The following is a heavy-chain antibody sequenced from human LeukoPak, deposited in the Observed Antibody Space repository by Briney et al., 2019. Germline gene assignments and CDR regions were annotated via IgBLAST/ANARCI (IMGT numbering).Heavy chain of an antibody. Sequence: SETLSLTCTVSGGSISSSSSYWGWIRQPPGMGLEYIGSIYYSGSTYYNPSLKSRVSISVDTSKNQFSLKLSSVTAADTSVYYCARHYYFYFLFQWFGPWGQGTLVTVSS. V-gene: IGHV4-39*01. CDR2: IYYSGST. CDR1: GGSISSSSSY. J-gene: IGHJ5*02. CDR3: ARHYYFYFLFQWFGP. D-gene: IGHD3-9*01.